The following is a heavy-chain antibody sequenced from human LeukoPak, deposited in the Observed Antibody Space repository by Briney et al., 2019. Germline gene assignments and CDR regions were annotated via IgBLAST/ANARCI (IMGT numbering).Heavy chain of an antibody. Sequence: PSETLPLTCTVSGGSISSYYWSWIRQPPGKGLEWIGYIYYSGSTNYNPSLKSRVTISVDTSKNQFSLKLSSVTAADTAVYYCAREYYDSSGYPQAFDIWGQGTMVTVSS. J-gene: IGHJ3*02. CDR3: AREYYDSSGYPQAFDI. D-gene: IGHD3-22*01. CDR2: IYYSGST. V-gene: IGHV4-59*01. CDR1: GGSISSYY.